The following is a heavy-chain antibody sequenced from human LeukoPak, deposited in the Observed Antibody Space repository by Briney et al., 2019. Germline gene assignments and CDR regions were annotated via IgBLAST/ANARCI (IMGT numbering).Heavy chain of an antibody. V-gene: IGHV3-7*01. CDR2: IKQDGSEK. CDR1: GFTFSNYW. Sequence: PGGSLRLSCSASGFTFSNYWMSWVRQAPGKGLEWVANIKQDGSEKYYVDSVKGRFTISRDNAKNSLYLQMDSLRVEDTAVYYCARRRCTSTSCFEDYWGQGTLVTVSS. CDR3: ARRRCTSTSCFEDY. D-gene: IGHD2-2*01. J-gene: IGHJ4*02.